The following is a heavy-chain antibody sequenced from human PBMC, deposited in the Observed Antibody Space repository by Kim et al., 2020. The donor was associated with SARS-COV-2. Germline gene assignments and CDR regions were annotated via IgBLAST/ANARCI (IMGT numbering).Heavy chain of an antibody. Sequence: GESLKISCKGSGYSFTSYWIGWVRQMPGKGLEWMGIIYPGDSDTRYSPSFQGQVTISADKSISTAYLQWSSLKASDTAMYYCARQRYDFWSGWGWFDPWGQGTLVTVSS. D-gene: IGHD3-3*01. V-gene: IGHV5-51*01. CDR3: ARQRYDFWSGWGWFDP. J-gene: IGHJ5*02. CDR2: IYPGDSDT. CDR1: GYSFTSYW.